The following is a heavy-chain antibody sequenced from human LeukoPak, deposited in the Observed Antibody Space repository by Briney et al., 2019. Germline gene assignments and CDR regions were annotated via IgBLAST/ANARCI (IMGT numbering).Heavy chain of an antibody. CDR2: ISWDGGST. D-gene: IGHD1-14*01. V-gene: IGHV3-43*01. CDR1: GFTFDDYT. J-gene: IGHJ4*02. Sequence: GGSLRLSCAASGFTFDDYTMHWVRQAPGKGLEWVSLISWDGGSTYYADSVKGRFTISRDNSKNSLYLQMNSLRTEGTALYYCATGRSILSYYFDYWGQGTLVTVSS. CDR3: ATGRSILSYYFDY.